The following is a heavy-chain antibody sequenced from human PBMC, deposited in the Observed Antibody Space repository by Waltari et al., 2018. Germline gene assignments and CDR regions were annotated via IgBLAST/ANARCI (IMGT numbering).Heavy chain of an antibody. J-gene: IGHJ4*02. Sequence: QVQLVESGGGVVQPGRSLRLSCAASGFTLSDHAMHWVRQAPGKGLEWRAKIANDGKSEHYADSAKGRFTISRDNAKNMLYLQLNSLRPQDTAVYYCTRFPDDYSNSFDYWGQGTLITVSS. CDR1: GFTLSDHA. V-gene: IGHV3-30*03. D-gene: IGHD4-4*01. CDR2: IANDGKSE. CDR3: TRFPDDYSNSFDY.